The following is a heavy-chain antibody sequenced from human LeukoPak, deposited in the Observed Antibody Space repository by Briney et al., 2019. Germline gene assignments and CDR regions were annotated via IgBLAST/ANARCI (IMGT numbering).Heavy chain of an antibody. CDR3: AKGGPTYDYDSSGYYRFDY. V-gene: IGHV3-23*01. CDR2: ISGSGGST. J-gene: IGHJ4*02. D-gene: IGHD3-22*01. CDR1: GVTFSSYA. Sequence: GGSLRLSCAASGVTFSSYAMSWVRQAPGKGLEWVSAISGSGGSTYYADSVKGRFTISRDNSKNTLYLQMNSLRAEDTAVYYCAKGGPTYDYDSSGYYRFDYWGQGTLVTVSS.